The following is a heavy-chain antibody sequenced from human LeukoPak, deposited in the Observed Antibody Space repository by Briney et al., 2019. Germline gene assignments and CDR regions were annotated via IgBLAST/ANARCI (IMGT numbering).Heavy chain of an antibody. CDR3: AKARGYCSSTSCWGGFDP. CDR2: ISGSGGST. Sequence: GGSLRLSCAASGFTFSSYAMSWVRQAPGKGLEWVSAISGSGGSTYYADSVKGRFTISRDNSKNTLYLQMNSLRAEDTAVYHCAKARGYCSSTSCWGGFDPWGHGTLVTVSS. J-gene: IGHJ5*02. V-gene: IGHV3-23*01. D-gene: IGHD2-2*01. CDR1: GFTFSSYA.